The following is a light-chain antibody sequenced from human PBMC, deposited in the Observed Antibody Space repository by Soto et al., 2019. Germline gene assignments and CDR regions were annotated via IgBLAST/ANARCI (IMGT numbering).Light chain of an antibody. V-gene: IGLV1-51*01. J-gene: IGLJ1*01. CDR1: SSNIGNNY. Sequence: QSVLTQAPSVSAAPGQKVTISCSGSSSNIGNNYVSWYQQLPGTAPKLLIYDNNKRPSGIPDRFSGSKSGTSATLGITGLQTGDEADYYCGTWDSSLSAGYVFGTGTKVT. CDR3: GTWDSSLSAGYV. CDR2: DNN.